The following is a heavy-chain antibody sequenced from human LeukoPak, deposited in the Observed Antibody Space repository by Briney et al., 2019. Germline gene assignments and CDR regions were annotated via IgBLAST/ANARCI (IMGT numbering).Heavy chain of an antibody. J-gene: IGHJ4*02. CDR2: INQDGSEK. V-gene: IGHV3-7*01. CDR3: AKFCSGGSCYKGFWPN. Sequence: GGSLRLSCAASGFSFTSYWMSWVRQTPGKGLEWVANINQDGSEKFYVDSVKGRFTISRDNGNNSVYLQMDSLRAEDTAVFFCAKFCSGGSCYKGFWPNWGQGTLVTVSS. D-gene: IGHD2-15*01. CDR1: GFSFTSYW.